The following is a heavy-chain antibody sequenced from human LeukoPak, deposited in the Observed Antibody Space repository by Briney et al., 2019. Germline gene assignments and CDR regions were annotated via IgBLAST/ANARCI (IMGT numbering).Heavy chain of an antibody. V-gene: IGHV4-34*01. J-gene: IGHJ4*02. Sequence: SETLSLTCAVYGGSFSGYYWGWIRQPPGKGLEWIGEINHSGSTNYNPSLKSRVTISVDTSKNQFSLQLSSVTAADTAVYYCARGTYDCYYDFWSGTHSCGLDYWGQGTLVTVSS. D-gene: IGHD3-3*01. CDR2: INHSGST. CDR1: GGSFSGYY. CDR3: ARGTYDCYYDFWSGTHSCGLDY.